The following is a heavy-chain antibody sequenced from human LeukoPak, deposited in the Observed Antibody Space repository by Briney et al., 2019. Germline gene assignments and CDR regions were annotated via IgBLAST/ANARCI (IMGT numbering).Heavy chain of an antibody. V-gene: IGHV3-11*01. CDR1: GFSFSDYY. J-gene: IGHJ3*02. D-gene: IGHD4-11*01. CDR3: ARSWAKDYPDGFDI. Sequence: GGSLRLSCAASGFSFSDYYMSWIRQAPGKGLEWVSYISSSGSTMYYADSVKGRFTISRDNAKNSLCLQMNSLRAEDTAVYYCARSWAKDYPDGFDIWGQGTMVTVSS. CDR2: ISSSGSTM.